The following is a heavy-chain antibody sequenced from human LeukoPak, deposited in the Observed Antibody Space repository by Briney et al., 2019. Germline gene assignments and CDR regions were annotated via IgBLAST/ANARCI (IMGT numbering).Heavy chain of an antibody. J-gene: IGHJ4*02. Sequence: SETLSLSCTVSGGSISRYYWNWIRQPPGKGLEWIGSIYYSGSTNYNPSLKSRVTISVDTSKNQFSLKLSSVTAADTAVYYCARSYYYDSSGYTLFDDWGQGTLVTVSS. V-gene: IGHV4-59*01. D-gene: IGHD3-22*01. CDR3: ARSYYYDSSGYTLFDD. CDR1: GGSISRYY. CDR2: IYYSGST.